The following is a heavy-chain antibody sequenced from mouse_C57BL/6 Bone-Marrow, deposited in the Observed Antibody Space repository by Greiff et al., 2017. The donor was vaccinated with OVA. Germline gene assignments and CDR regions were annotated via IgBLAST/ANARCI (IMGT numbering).Heavy chain of an antibody. J-gene: IGHJ1*03. CDR3: ARSPDGGYSYFDV. V-gene: IGHV1-61*01. CDR2: IYPSDSET. Sequence: VQLQQPGAELVRPGSSVKLSCKASGYTFTSYWMDWVKQRPGQGLEWIGNIYPSDSETHYNQKFKDKATLTVDKSSSTAYMQLSSLTSEDSAVYYCARSPDGGYSYFDVWGTGTTVTVSS. D-gene: IGHD1-1*02. CDR1: GYTFTSYW.